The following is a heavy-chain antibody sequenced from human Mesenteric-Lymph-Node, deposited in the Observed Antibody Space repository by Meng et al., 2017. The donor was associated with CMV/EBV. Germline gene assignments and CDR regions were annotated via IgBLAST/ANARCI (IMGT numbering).Heavy chain of an antibody. CDR2: INWNGGST. CDR1: GFTFNDYG. J-gene: IGHJ6*02. Sequence: GESLKISCAVSGFTFNDYGMSWVRQAPGKGLEWVSGINWNGGSTGYADSVKGRFTISRDNAKNSLYLQMNSLRAEDTAVYYCAKDKSSGYYGPLDYYYGMDVWGQGTTVTVSS. D-gene: IGHD3-22*01. CDR3: AKDKSSGYYGPLDYYYGMDV. V-gene: IGHV3-20*04.